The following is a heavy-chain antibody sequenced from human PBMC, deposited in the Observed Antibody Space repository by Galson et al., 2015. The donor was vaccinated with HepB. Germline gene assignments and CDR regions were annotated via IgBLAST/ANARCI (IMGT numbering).Heavy chain of an antibody. CDR3: ARANPMTTVTTQLRADYFDY. J-gene: IGHJ4*02. CDR2: ISSNGGST. D-gene: IGHD4-17*01. Sequence: SLRLSCAASGFTFSSYAMHWVRQAPGKGLEYVSAISSNGGSTYYANSVKGRFTISRDNSKNTLYLQMGSLRAEDMAVYYCARANPMTTVTTQLRADYFDYWGQGTLVTVSS. CDR1: GFTFSSYA. V-gene: IGHV3-64*01.